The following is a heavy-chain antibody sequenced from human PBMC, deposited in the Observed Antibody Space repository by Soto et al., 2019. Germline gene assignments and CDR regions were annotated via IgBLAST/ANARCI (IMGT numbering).Heavy chain of an antibody. CDR1: GFTFSSYA. CDR3: AKGTTVTNREYFQH. V-gene: IGHV3-23*01. Sequence: GGSLSLSCAASGFTFSSYAMSWVRQAPGKGLEWVSAISGSGGSTYYADSVKGRFTISRDNSKNTLYLQMNSLRAEDTAVYYCAKGTTVTNREYFQHWGQGTLVTVSS. CDR2: ISGSGGST. J-gene: IGHJ1*01. D-gene: IGHD4-17*01.